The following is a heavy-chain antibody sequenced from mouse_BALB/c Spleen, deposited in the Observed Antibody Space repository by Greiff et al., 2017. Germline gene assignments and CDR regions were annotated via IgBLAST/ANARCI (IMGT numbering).Heavy chain of an antibody. CDR2: IYPGNVNT. V-gene: IGHV1S56*01. Sequence: QVQLQQSGPELVKPGASVRISCKASGYTFTSYYIHWVKQRPGQGLEWIGWIYPGNVNTKYNEKFKGKATLTADKSSSTAYMQLSSLTSEDSAVYFCARRTYYAMDYWGQGTSVTVSS. J-gene: IGHJ4*01. CDR3: ARRTYYAMDY. CDR1: GYTFTSYY.